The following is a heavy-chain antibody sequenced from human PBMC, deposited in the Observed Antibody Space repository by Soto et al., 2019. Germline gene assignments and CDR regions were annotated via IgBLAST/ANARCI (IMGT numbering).Heavy chain of an antibody. CDR1: GFSLTDTRMG. J-gene: IGHJ4*02. D-gene: IGHD3-22*01. CDR3: ARALFYSDSDGYYFEFDY. V-gene: IGHV2-26*01. Sequence: SGPTLVNPTETLTLTCSVSGFSLTDTRMGVSWIRQAPGKALEWLAHIISNDDKSYSTSLKSRLTISKDTSKSQVVLRMTNMDPVDTGRYYCARALFYSDSDGYYFEFDYWGQGTLVTAPQ. CDR2: IISNDDK.